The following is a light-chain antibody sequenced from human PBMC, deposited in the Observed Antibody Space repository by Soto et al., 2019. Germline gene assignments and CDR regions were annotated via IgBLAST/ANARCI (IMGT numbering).Light chain of an antibody. CDR3: HQYGSSPRT. CDR1: QNVSRNF. Sequence: EIVLTQSPGTLSLSPGERATLSCRASQNVSRNFLAWYQQKRGQAPRLLIYDASSRASGIPDRFSGSESATDFTVTISGLEAEDFAVYYCHQYGSSPRTFGQGTRVDIK. CDR2: DAS. V-gene: IGKV3-20*01. J-gene: IGKJ1*01.